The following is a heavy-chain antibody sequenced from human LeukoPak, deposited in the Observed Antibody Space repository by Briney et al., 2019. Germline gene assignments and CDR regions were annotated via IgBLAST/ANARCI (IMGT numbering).Heavy chain of an antibody. CDR1: GFAVGGNY. Sequence: GGSLRLSCAASGFAVGGNYMSWVRQAPGKGLEWVSVIYSGGSTYYADSAKGRFTISRDNSKNTLYLHMNSLRAEDTAIYYCARDKTFDIWGQGTMVTVSS. V-gene: IGHV3-53*01. CDR2: IYSGGST. CDR3: ARDKTFDI. J-gene: IGHJ3*02.